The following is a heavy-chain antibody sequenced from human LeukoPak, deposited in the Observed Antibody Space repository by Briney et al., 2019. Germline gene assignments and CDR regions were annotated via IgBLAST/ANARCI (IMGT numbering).Heavy chain of an antibody. CDR2: IYYSGST. Sequence: SETLSLTCTVSGGSISSYYWSWIRQPPGKGLEWIGYIYYSGSTNYNPSLKSRVTISVDTSKNQFSLKLSSVTAADTAVYYCAREVVAASVNWFDPWGQGTLVTVSS. CDR3: AREVVAASVNWFDP. V-gene: IGHV4-59*01. CDR1: GGSISSYY. J-gene: IGHJ5*02. D-gene: IGHD2-15*01.